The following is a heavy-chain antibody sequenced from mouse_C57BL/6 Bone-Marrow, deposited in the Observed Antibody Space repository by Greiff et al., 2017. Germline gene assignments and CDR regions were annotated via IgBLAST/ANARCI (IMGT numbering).Heavy chain of an antibody. J-gene: IGHJ3*01. CDR2: ISDGGSYT. CDR3: ARVYYFSFAY. D-gene: IGHD2-1*01. Sequence: EVKLQESGGGLVKPGGSLKLSCAASGFTFSSYAMSWVRQTPEKRLEWVATISDGGSYTYYPDNVKGRFTISRDNAKNNLYLQMSHLKSEDTAMYYCARVYYFSFAYWGQGTLVTVSA. V-gene: IGHV5-4*03. CDR1: GFTFSSYA.